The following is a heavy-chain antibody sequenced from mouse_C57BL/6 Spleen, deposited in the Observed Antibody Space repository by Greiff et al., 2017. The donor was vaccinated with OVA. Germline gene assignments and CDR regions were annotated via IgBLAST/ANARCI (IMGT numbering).Heavy chain of an antibody. CDR1: GYTFTSYW. CDR2: IHPSDSDT. CDR3: AIPAYYSLYYFDY. Sequence: QVQLKQPGAELVKPGASVKVSCKASGYTFTSYWMHWVKQRPGQGLEWIGRIHPSDSDTNYNQKFKGKATLTVDKSSSTAYMQLSSLTSEDSAVYYCAIPAYYSLYYFDYWGQGTTLTVSS. D-gene: IGHD2-12*01. J-gene: IGHJ2*01. V-gene: IGHV1-74*01.